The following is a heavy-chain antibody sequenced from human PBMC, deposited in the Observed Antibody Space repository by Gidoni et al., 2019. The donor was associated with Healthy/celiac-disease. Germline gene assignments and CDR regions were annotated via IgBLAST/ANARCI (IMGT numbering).Heavy chain of an antibody. Sequence: QAQLVQYGAEVKNPGASVKVSCTASGYSFTIYGISWVRQAPGQGLERMGWISADNGNTNYEQKLQGRVTMTTDTSTSTGYMELRSLRSDDTAVYYCARDYGDYGKFDPWGQGTLVTVAS. CDR3: ARDYGDYGKFDP. CDR1: GYSFTIYG. CDR2: ISADNGNT. V-gene: IGHV1-18*01. J-gene: IGHJ5*02. D-gene: IGHD4-17*01.